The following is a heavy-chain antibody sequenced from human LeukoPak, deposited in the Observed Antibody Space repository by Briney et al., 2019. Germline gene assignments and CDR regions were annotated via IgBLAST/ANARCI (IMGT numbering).Heavy chain of an antibody. CDR3: ARNLGGLGYYYDSSGYHDY. CDR1: GFTFSSYS. CDR2: ISSSSSYI. Sequence: PGGSLRLSCAASGFTFSSYSMNWVRQAPGKGLEWVSSISSSSSYIYYADSVKGRFTISRDNAKNSLYLQMNSLRAEDTAVYYYARNLGGLGYYYDSSGYHDYWGQGTLVTVSS. V-gene: IGHV3-21*01. J-gene: IGHJ4*02. D-gene: IGHD3-22*01.